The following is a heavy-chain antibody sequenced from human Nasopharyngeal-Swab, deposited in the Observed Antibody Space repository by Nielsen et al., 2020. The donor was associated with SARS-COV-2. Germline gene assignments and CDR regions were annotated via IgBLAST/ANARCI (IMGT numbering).Heavy chain of an antibody. J-gene: IGHJ6*02. D-gene: IGHD6-13*01. V-gene: IGHV1-8*01. CDR2: MNPNSGNT. CDR1: GYTFPSYD. CDR3: AREGQQLVLDYYGMDV. Sequence: ASVKVSCKASGYTFPSYDINWVRQATGQGLEWMGWMNPNSGNTGYAQKFQGRVTMTRNTSISTAYMELSSLRSEDTAVYYCAREGQQLVLDYYGMDVWGQGTTVTVSS.